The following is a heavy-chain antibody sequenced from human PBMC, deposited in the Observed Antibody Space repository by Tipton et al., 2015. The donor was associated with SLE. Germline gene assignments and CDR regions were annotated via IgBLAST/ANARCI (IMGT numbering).Heavy chain of an antibody. D-gene: IGHD3-16*02. Sequence: LRLSCTVSGGSISSGDYYWSWIRQPPGKGLEWIGYIYYSGSTYYNPSLKSRVTISVDTSKNQFSLKLSSVTAADTAVYYCARDKSSGNYYYYYMDVWGKGTTVTVSS. CDR1: GGSISSGDYY. J-gene: IGHJ6*03. V-gene: IGHV4-30-4*01. CDR3: ARDKSSGNYYYYYMDV. CDR2: IYYSGST.